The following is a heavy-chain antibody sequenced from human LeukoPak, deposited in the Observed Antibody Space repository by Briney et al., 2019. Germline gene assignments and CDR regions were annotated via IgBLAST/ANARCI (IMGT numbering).Heavy chain of an antibody. J-gene: IGHJ4*02. CDR1: GYSISSSNW. Sequence: SETLSLTCAVSGYSISSSNWWGWIRQPPGKGLEWIGYIYYSGSTYYNPFLKSRVTMSVDTSKNQFSLKLSSVTAVDTAVYYCARTPTIFGAPDYWGQGTLVTVSS. V-gene: IGHV4-28*01. D-gene: IGHD3-3*01. CDR3: ARTPTIFGAPDY. CDR2: IYYSGST.